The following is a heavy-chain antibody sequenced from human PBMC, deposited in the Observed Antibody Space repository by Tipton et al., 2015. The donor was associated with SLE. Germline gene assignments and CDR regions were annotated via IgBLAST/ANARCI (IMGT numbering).Heavy chain of an antibody. V-gene: IGHV1-18*01. J-gene: IGHJ4*02. Sequence: QLVQSGPEVKKPGASVRVSCKASGYTFTYYGISWVRQAPGQGLEWMGWISAYNGNTNFAQKFQGRVTMTTDTSTSTAYMELRSLGSDDTAVYYCARGEGSSSWYGGYYFDCWGQGSLVTVSS. CDR2: ISAYNGNT. D-gene: IGHD6-13*01. CDR1: GYTFTYYG. CDR3: ARGEGSSSWYGGYYFDC.